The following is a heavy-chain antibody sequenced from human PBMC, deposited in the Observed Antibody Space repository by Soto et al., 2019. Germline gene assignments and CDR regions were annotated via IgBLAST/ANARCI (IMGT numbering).Heavy chain of an antibody. CDR3: AIGTPRVVVVPAAIRGRWFDP. Sequence: SETLSLTCAVYGGSFSGYYWGWIRQPPGKGLEWIGSIYYSGSTYYNPSLKSRVTISVDTSKNQFSLKLSSVTAADTAVYYCAIGTPRVVVVPAAIRGRWFDPWGQGTLVIVSA. CDR1: GGSFSGYY. CDR2: IYYSGST. J-gene: IGHJ5*02. V-gene: IGHV4-34*01. D-gene: IGHD2-2*02.